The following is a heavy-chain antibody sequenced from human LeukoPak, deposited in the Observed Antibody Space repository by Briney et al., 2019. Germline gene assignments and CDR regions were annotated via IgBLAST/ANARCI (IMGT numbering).Heavy chain of an antibody. J-gene: IGHJ5*01. CDR1: GGSFSSHY. Sequence: SETLSLTCTVSGGSFSSHYWGYIRQPPGKGLERIGCIYFSGSTNYNPALKSRVSISIDMSKNQFSLKLSSMTAADTAVYYCARVGPYYGSGSFDFWGQGTLVTVSS. CDR3: ARVGPYYGSGSFDF. CDR2: IYFSGST. V-gene: IGHV4-59*11. D-gene: IGHD3-10*01.